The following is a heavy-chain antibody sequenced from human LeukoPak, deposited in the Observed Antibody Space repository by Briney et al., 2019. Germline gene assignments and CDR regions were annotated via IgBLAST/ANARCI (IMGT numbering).Heavy chain of an antibody. CDR1: GYTFTGYY. Sequence: ASVKVSCKASGYTFTGYYMHWVRQAPGQGLEWMGWINPNSGGTNYAQKFQGRVTMTRDTSISTAYMELSRLRSDDTAVYYCARGPYTNGVCYRYPDYWGQGTLVTVSS. J-gene: IGHJ4*02. D-gene: IGHD2-8*01. V-gene: IGHV1-2*02. CDR3: ARGPYTNGVCYRYPDY. CDR2: INPNSGGT.